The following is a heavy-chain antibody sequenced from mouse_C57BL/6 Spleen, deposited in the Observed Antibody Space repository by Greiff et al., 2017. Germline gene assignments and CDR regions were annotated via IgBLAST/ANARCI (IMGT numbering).Heavy chain of an antibody. V-gene: IGHV1-69*01. CDR3: ITTVVDAMDY. D-gene: IGHD1-1*01. J-gene: IGHJ4*01. CDR2: IDPSDSYT. Sequence: QVQLKQPGAELVMPGASVKLSCKASGYTFTSYWMHWVKQRPGQGLEWIGEIDPSDSYTNYNQKFKGKSTLTVDKSSSTAYMQLSSLTSEDSAVYYCITTVVDAMDYWGQGTSVTVSS. CDR1: GYTFTSYW.